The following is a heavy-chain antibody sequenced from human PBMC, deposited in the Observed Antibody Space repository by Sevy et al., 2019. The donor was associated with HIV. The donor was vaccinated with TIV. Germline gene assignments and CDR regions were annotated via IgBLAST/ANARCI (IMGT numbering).Heavy chain of an antibody. CDR1: GFSFSTYS. J-gene: IGHJ4*02. V-gene: IGHV3-30*02. CDR3: ARGTEYSGYDFLIDY. Sequence: GGCLRLSCSASGFSFSTYSMHWVRQAPGKGLEWLAFTRYDSSNTFYADSVKGRFSISRDNSKNTLYLQMSSLRPEDTALSYCARGTEYSGYDFLIDYWGQGTLVTVSS. D-gene: IGHD5-12*01. CDR2: TRYDSSNT.